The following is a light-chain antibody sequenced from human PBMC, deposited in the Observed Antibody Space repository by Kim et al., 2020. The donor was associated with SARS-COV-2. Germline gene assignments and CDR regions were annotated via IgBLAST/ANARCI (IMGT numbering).Light chain of an antibody. CDR2: GAS. Sequence: EIVMTQSPATLSVSPGERATISCRASQSVSSNLAWYQQKPGQAPRLLIYGASTRATGIPARFSGSGSGTEFTLTISSLQSEDFAVYYCQQYNKWPRTFGQGTKVDIK. J-gene: IGKJ1*01. V-gene: IGKV3-15*01. CDR1: QSVSSN. CDR3: QQYNKWPRT.